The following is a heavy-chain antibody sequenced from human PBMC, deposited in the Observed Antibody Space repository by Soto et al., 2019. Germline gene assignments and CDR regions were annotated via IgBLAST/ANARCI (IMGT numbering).Heavy chain of an antibody. V-gene: IGHV1-2*02. D-gene: IGHD5-18*01. Sequence: VYLVQSGAEVRRPGASVKVSCTAFGYILTGYSLHWVRQAPGQGLEWMGWIDPNSGATNSAERFHGRVSMTRDTSISAAYLELSSLRSDDTTVYYCARGYGSSPNMELRFGMDVWGQGTTISVSS. CDR2: IDPNSGAT. J-gene: IGHJ6*02. CDR1: GYILTGYS. CDR3: ARGYGSSPNMELRFGMDV.